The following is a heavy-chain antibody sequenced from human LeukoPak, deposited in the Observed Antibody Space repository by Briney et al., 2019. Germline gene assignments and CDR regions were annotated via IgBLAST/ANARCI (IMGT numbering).Heavy chain of an antibody. CDR1: GFTFDDYA. CDR2: ISWNSGSI. CDR3: ARDKVVGATIFDY. Sequence: PGGSLRLSCAASGFTFDDYAMHWVRQAPGKGLEWVSGISWNSGSIGYADSVKGRFTISRDNAKNSLYLQMNSLRAEDTAVYYCARDKVVGATIFDYWGQGTLVTVSS. J-gene: IGHJ4*02. D-gene: IGHD1-26*01. V-gene: IGHV3-9*01.